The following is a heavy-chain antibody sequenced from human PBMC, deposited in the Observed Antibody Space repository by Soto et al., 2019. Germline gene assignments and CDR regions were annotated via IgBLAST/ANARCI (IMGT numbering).Heavy chain of an antibody. D-gene: IGHD5-18*01. CDR1: GLPFSGSP. J-gene: IGHJ6*02. Sequence: EVQLVESGGDLVQPGGSLKLSCAASGLPFSGSPIHWVRQASGKGLEWVGRIRSKANTYATAYATSVKGRFTISRDDSKNTTYLQMNSLKTEDTAVYFCTRPGFGDFVDTYDSGIDVWGQGTTVTVSS. V-gene: IGHV3-73*02. CDR2: IRSKANTYAT. CDR3: TRPGFGDFVDTYDSGIDV.